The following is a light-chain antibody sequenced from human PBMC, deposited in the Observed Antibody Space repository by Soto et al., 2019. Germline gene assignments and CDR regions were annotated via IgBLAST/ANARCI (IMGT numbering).Light chain of an antibody. CDR2: GAS. CDR3: QQYSHWPLT. Sequence: ETVMTQSPATLSVSPGERATLSCRASQSVRDNLAWYQQKPGQAPRLLIYGASTRATGIPARFSGSGSGTEFTLTISSLQSEDFAVYFCQQYSHWPLTFGQGTRLEIK. V-gene: IGKV3-15*01. CDR1: QSVRDN. J-gene: IGKJ5*01.